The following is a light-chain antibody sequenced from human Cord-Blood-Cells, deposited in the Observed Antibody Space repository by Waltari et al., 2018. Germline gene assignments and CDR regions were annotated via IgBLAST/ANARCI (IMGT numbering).Light chain of an antibody. CDR3: QQYYSTPWT. J-gene: IGKJ1*01. V-gene: IGKV4-1*01. CDR2: WAS. CDR1: QSVLYSSNNKNY. Sequence: DSLAVSLGERATINCKSSQSVLYSSNNKNYLAWYQQKPGQPPKLLIYWASTRESGVPDRFSGSGSGTDFTLTISSLQAEDVAVYYCQQYYSTPWTFGQGP.